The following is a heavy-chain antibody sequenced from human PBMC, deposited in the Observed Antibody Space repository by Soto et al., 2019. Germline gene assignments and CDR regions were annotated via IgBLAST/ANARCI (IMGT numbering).Heavy chain of an antibody. CDR1: GYTFTSYF. D-gene: IGHD2-2*01. CDR3: ARFRGYCSSTSCYGSLQVDY. CDR2: INPSGGST. V-gene: IGHV1-46*01. J-gene: IGHJ4*02. Sequence: ASVKVSCKASGYTFTSYFFHWVRQAPGQGLEWMGIINPSGGSTDYPQKFQGRVTMTRDTSTSTVYMELSSLRSEDTAVYYCARFRGYCSSTSCYGSLQVDYWGQGTLVTVSS.